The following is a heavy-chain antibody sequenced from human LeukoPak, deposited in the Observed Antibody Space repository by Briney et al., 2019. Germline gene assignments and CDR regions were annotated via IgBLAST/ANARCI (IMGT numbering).Heavy chain of an antibody. CDR1: GFTFSDHY. CDR2: ISSSGSTI. CDR3: ARVFHFWSGYSPTYYFDY. Sequence: GGSLRLSCAASGFTFSDHYMSWIRQAPGKGLEWVSYISSSGSTIYYADSVKGRFTISRDNAKNSLYLQMNSLRAEDTAVYYCARVFHFWSGYSPTYYFDYWGQGTLVTVSS. J-gene: IGHJ4*02. V-gene: IGHV3-11*01. D-gene: IGHD3-3*02.